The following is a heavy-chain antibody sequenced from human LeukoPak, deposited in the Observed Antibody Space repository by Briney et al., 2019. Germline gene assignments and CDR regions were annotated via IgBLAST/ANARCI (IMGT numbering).Heavy chain of an antibody. Sequence: ASVKVSCKTSGYSFILYGISWVRQAPGQGPEWMGWISTSTGDTKYTQKFQGRVTLTTDTSTSTAYMELSSLRSDDTAVYYCARVVVVAAIPRFDPWGQGTLVTVSS. CDR3: ARVVVVAAIPRFDP. V-gene: IGHV1-18*01. D-gene: IGHD2-15*01. J-gene: IGHJ5*02. CDR2: ISTSTGDT. CDR1: GYSFILYG.